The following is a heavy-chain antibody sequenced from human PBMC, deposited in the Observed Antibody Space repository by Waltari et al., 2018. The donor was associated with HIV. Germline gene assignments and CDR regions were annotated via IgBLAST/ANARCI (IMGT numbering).Heavy chain of an antibody. J-gene: IGHJ6*02. CDR2: SSRESTNI. V-gene: IGHV3-48*02. CDR3: ARDTLNFYFGLDV. CDR1: GFTFSQYA. Sequence: EEQLVEAGGGGVIKPGESLRLSCVGSGFTFSQYAMNWVRQAPGKGLEWIAYSSRESTNIQYADSVKGRFTVSRDNAKESLYLQMNSLRDGDTAVYYCARDTLNFYFGLDVWGQGTTVTVSS. D-gene: IGHD3-9*01.